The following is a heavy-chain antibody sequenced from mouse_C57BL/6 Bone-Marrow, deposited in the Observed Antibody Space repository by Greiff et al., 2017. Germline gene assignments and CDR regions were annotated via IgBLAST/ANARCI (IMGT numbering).Heavy chain of an antibody. J-gene: IGHJ3*01. CDR2: IWTGGGT. V-gene: IGHV2-9-1*01. D-gene: IGHD2-3*01. CDR3: ARSGDGYYVWFAY. Sequence: VKLMESGPGLVAPSQSLSITCTVSGFPLTSYAISWVRQPPGKGLVWLGVIWTGGGTNYNSALKSRRSISKDNPKSQVFLKMNSLQTDDTARYYCARSGDGYYVWFAYWGQGTLVTVSA. CDR1: GFPLTSYA.